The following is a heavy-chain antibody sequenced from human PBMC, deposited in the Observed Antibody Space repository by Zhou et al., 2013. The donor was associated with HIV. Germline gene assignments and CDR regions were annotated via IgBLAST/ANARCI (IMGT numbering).Heavy chain of an antibody. CDR3: GRRGSWGDRTTIIRGGVDV. CDR2: MNPNSGNT. D-gene: IGHD3-10*01. V-gene: IGHV1-8*03. CDR1: GYTFTSYD. J-gene: IGHJ6*02. Sequence: QVQLVQSGAEVKKPGASVKVSCKASGYTFTSYDINWVRQATGQGLEWMGWMNPNSGNTGYAQKFQGRVTITRNISTTTAHMELSSLTSEDTAVYYCGRRGSWGDRTTIIRGGVDVWGQGTTVSVSS.